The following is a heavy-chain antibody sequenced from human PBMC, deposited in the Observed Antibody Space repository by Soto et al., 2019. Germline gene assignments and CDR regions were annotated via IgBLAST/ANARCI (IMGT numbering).Heavy chain of an antibody. D-gene: IGHD2-15*01. Sequence: PSETLSLTCSVSGDSINSDNYYWGWIRQPPGKGLEWIGSIYYRGNTYYNPSLKSRVTISVDTSKNQFSLKLSSVTAADTAVYYCARVIAAVGHIDYWGQGTLVTVSS. V-gene: IGHV4-39*07. J-gene: IGHJ4*02. CDR3: ARVIAAVGHIDY. CDR2: IYYRGNT. CDR1: GDSINSDNYY.